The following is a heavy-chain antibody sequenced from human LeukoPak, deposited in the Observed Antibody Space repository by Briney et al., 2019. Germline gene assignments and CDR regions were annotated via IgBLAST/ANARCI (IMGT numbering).Heavy chain of an antibody. CDR1: GFTFSSYG. CDR2: IRYDRSSK. V-gene: IGHV3-30*02. Sequence: PGGSLRLSCAASGFTFSSYGMHWVRQAPGKGLEWVAFIRYDRSSKYYADSVKGRFTISRDNSKNTLYLQMNSLRAEDTAVYYCARDSEYFDWSAFDYWGQGTLVTVSS. D-gene: IGHD3-9*01. J-gene: IGHJ4*02. CDR3: ARDSEYFDWSAFDY.